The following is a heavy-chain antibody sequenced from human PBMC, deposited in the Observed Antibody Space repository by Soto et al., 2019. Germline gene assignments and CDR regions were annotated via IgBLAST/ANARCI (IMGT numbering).Heavy chain of an antibody. V-gene: IGHV4-39*01. J-gene: IGHJ6*02. Sequence: PSETLSLTCTVSGGSISSSSYYWGWIRQPPGKGLEWIGSIYYSGSTYYNPSPKSRVTISVDTSKNQFSLKLSSVTAADTAVYYCAMTTVTTDSTTRYYYYYGMDVWGQGTTVTVSS. CDR3: AMTTVTTDSTTRYYYYYGMDV. D-gene: IGHD4-17*01. CDR1: GGSISSSSYY. CDR2: IYYSGST.